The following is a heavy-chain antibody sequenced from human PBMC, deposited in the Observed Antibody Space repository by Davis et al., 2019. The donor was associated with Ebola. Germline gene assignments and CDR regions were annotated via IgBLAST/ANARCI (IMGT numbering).Heavy chain of an antibody. CDR3: ARDMSS. CDR2: IFDTTIT. V-gene: IGHV4-59*11. Sequence: PSETLSLTCTVSGCSFSGHPWSWISQSPASGLEWIGYIFDTTITNYNPSLKSRVTMSVDTSKNQFSLKLTSVTPADTAVYYCARDMSSWGQGTLVTVSS. CDR1: GCSFSGHP. D-gene: IGHD3-10*01. J-gene: IGHJ5*02.